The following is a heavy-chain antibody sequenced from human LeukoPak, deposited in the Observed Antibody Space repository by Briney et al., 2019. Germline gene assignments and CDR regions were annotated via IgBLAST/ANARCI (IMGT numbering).Heavy chain of an antibody. CDR3: ARDVLLAVPALDY. D-gene: IGHD6-19*01. J-gene: IGHJ4*02. V-gene: IGHV1-2*02. CDR1: GYTFTAFH. CDR2: INPNSGGT. Sequence: ASVKVSCKASGYTFTAFHMHWVRQAPGQGLEWMGWINPNSGGTDYAQDFQGRVTMTRDTSISTAYMEVTSLRFDDTALYYCARDVLLAVPALDYWGQGTLVTVSS.